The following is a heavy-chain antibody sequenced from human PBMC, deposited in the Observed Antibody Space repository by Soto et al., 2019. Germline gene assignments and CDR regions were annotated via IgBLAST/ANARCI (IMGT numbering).Heavy chain of an antibody. CDR3: ARVETQRYYYGMDV. Sequence: QVQLVQSGAEVKKPGSSVKVSCKASGGTFSSYAISWVRQAPGQGLEWMGGIIPIFGTANYAQKFQGRVTIXAXEXXSTAYMELSSLRSEDTAVYYCARVETQRYYYGMDVWGQGTTVTVSS. D-gene: IGHD2-15*01. CDR2: IIPIFGTA. CDR1: GGTFSSYA. V-gene: IGHV1-69*12. J-gene: IGHJ6*02.